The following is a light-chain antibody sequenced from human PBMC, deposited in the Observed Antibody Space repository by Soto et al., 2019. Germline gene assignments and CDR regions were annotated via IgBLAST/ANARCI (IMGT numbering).Light chain of an antibody. V-gene: IGKV4-1*01. CDR1: QSILYTSNNKNY. J-gene: IGKJ4*01. Sequence: DIVMTQSPDSLAVSLGERATINCKSSQSILYTSNNKNYLAWYQQKPGQPPNLLIYWASTRESGVPDRFSGSGSGTDFTLTISSLQAEDVAVYYCQQYYSTPLTFGGGTKVEI. CDR2: WAS. CDR3: QQYYSTPLT.